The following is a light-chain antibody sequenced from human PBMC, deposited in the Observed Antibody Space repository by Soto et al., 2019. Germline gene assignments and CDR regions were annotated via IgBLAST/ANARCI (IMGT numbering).Light chain of an antibody. CDR1: RSVSSN. CDR2: DTS. Sequence: EIVMTQSPATLSVSPGERATLSCRASRSVSSNLAWYQQKPGQPPRLLIYDTSTRATGIPARFSGSGSGTEFTLTISSLQSEDFALYYCQHYDNWPPWTFGQGTKVEIK. J-gene: IGKJ1*01. CDR3: QHYDNWPPWT. V-gene: IGKV3-15*01.